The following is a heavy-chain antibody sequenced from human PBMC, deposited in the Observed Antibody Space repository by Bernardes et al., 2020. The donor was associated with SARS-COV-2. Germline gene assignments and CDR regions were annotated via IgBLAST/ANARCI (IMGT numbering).Heavy chain of an antibody. CDR2: ITSSSSYK. J-gene: IGHJ4*02. CDR3: ARESDWNYVFDY. CDR1: EFTFSSYA. V-gene: IGHV3-21*01. Sequence: VGSLRLSCAASEFTFSSYAMSWVRQAPGKGLEWVSSITSSSSYKYYADSVKGRFTISRDNAKNSLYLQMNSLRAEDTAVYFCARESDWNYVFDYWGQGTLVTVSS. D-gene: IGHD1-7*01.